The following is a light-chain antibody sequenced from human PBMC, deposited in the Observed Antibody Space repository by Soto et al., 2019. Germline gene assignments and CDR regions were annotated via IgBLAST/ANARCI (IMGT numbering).Light chain of an antibody. CDR3: QQLDSYPRT. V-gene: IGKV1-5*01. CDR2: DAS. CDR1: QSVRSW. Sequence: DIQMTQSPSTLSASVGDRVTITCRAGQSVRSWLAWYQQKPGRAPKFLIYDASSLESGVPSRFSGSGSGTEFTLTISNLQPDDFATYYCQQLDSYPRTFXQGTKADIK. J-gene: IGKJ1*01.